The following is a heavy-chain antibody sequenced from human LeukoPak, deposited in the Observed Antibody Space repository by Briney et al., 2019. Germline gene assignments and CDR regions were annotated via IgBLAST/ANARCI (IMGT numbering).Heavy chain of an antibody. Sequence: AGSLRLSCAASGFTLSSYGMHWVRQAPGKGLEWVAFIRNDGSNKYYADSVKGRFTISRDNSKNTVYLQMNSLRAEDTAVYYCAKDPEQQLGAYFDYWGQGTLVTVSS. J-gene: IGHJ4*02. D-gene: IGHD6-13*01. CDR2: IRNDGSNK. V-gene: IGHV3-30*02. CDR3: AKDPEQQLGAYFDY. CDR1: GFTLSSYG.